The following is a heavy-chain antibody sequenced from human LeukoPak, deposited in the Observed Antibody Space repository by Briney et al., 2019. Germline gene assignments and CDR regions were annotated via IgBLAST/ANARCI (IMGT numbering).Heavy chain of an antibody. J-gene: IGHJ4*02. CDR2: ISSSSSTI. D-gene: IGHD3-22*01. CDR1: GFTFSSYA. CDR3: ARDPFYDSSGYYGGH. Sequence: PGGSLRLSCAASGFTFSSYAMHWVRQAPGKGLEWVSYISSSSSTIYYADSVKGRFTISRDNAKNSLYLQMNSLRDEDTAVYYCARDPFYDSSGYYGGHWGQGTLVTVSS. V-gene: IGHV3-48*02.